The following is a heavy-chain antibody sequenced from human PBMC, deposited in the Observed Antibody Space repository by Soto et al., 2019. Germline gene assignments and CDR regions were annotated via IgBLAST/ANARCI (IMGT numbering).Heavy chain of an antibody. D-gene: IGHD3-10*01. J-gene: IGHJ6*02. Sequence: GESLKISCKGSGYSFTSYWISWVRQMPGKGLEWMGRIDPSDSYTNYSPSFQGHVTISADKSISTAYLQWSSLKASDTAMYYCARHPMVPSYYGMEVWRQGSTCTVAS. V-gene: IGHV5-10-1*01. CDR1: GYSFTSYW. CDR2: IDPSDSYT. CDR3: ARHPMVPSYYGMEV.